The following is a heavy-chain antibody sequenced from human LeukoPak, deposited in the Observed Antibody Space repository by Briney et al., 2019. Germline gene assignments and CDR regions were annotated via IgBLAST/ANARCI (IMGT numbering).Heavy chain of an antibody. D-gene: IGHD3-9*01. J-gene: IGHJ4*02. CDR1: GYTFINYG. CDR2: ISPNSGGT. V-gene: IGHV1-2*02. Sequence: GASVKASCKASGYTFINYGITWVRQAPGQGLEWMGWISPNSGGTNYAQKFQGRVTMTRDTSITTAYMEMSRLRSDDTALYYCARSPHILTGENFDYWGQGTLVTVSS. CDR3: ARSPHILTGENFDY.